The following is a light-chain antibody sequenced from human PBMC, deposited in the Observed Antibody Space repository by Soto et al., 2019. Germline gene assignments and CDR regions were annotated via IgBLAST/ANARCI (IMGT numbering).Light chain of an antibody. J-gene: IGLJ1*01. CDR1: SSDVGDYNS. CDR3: SSYAGSNAYV. Sequence: QSVLTQPPSASGSPGQSVTISCTGTSSDVGDYNSVSWYQQYPGRAPKVIIYEVRKRPSGVPDRFSGSKSGNTASLTVSGLQAEDEADYYRSSYAGSNAYVFGTGTKVTVL. V-gene: IGLV2-8*01. CDR2: EVR.